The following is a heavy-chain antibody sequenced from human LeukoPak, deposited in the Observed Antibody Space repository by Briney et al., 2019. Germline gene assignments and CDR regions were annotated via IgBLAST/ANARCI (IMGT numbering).Heavy chain of an antibody. D-gene: IGHD5-24*01. CDR3: ARGAGLDGRDWFDP. CDR1: GYTFINND. V-gene: IGHV1-8*01. J-gene: IGHJ5*02. CDR2: MNANSGNT. Sequence: GASVKVSCKASGYTFINNDINWVRQATGQGLEWMGWMNANSGNTGYAQKFQGRVTMTRDTSISTAYMELSSLRSEDTAVYYCARGAGLDGRDWFDPWGQGTLVTVSS.